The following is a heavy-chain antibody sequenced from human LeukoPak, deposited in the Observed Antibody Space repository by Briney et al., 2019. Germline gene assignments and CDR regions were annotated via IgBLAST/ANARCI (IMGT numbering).Heavy chain of an antibody. Sequence: PGGSLRLSCAASGFTFSSYGMSWVRQAPGKGLEWVSAISGSGGSTYYADSVKGRFTISRDNSKNTLYLQMNSLRAEDTAVYYCAKAPTPWITMIVVAVDYWGQGTLVTVSS. V-gene: IGHV3-23*01. D-gene: IGHD3-22*01. CDR3: AKAPTPWITMIVVAVDY. CDR1: GFTFSSYG. J-gene: IGHJ4*02. CDR2: ISGSGGST.